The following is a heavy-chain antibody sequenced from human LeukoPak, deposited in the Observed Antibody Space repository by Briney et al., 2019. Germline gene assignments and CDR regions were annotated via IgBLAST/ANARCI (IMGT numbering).Heavy chain of an antibody. D-gene: IGHD3-22*01. V-gene: IGHV3-66*01. CDR3: ARDMAGDYYDSGSFGYFDY. Sequence: PGGSLRLSCAASGFTFRSYSMNWVRQAPGKGLEWVSVIYSGGSEYYADSVKGRFTISRDTFKNRLYLQMNSLRAEDTAVYYCARDMAGDYYDSGSFGYFDYWGQGTLVTVSS. CDR1: GFTFRSYS. J-gene: IGHJ4*02. CDR2: IYSGGSE.